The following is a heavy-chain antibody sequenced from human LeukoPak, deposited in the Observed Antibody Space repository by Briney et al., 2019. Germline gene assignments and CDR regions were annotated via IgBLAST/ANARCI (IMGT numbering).Heavy chain of an antibody. J-gene: IGHJ4*02. V-gene: IGHV1-24*01. CDR3: ATITVGATNYFDY. Sequence: ASVKVSCKVSGYTLTGLSMHWVRQAPGKGLEWMGGFDPEDGETIYAQKFQGRVTMTGDTSTDTAYMELSSLRSEDTAVYYCATITVGATNYFDYWGQGTLVTVSS. CDR2: FDPEDGET. CDR1: GYTLTGLS. D-gene: IGHD1-26*01.